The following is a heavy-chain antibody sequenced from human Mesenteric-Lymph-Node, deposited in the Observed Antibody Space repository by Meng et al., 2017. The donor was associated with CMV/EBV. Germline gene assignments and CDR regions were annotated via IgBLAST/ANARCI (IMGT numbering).Heavy chain of an antibody. CDR3: AGGIAAAGSRWFDP. CDR2: INPIPGIA. V-gene: IGHV1-69*02. D-gene: IGHD6-13*01. CDR1: GGTFSSYT. Sequence: QVQLVQSGAEVKKPGSSVKVSCKASGGTFSSYTISWVRQAPGQGLEWMGRINPIPGIANYAQKFQGRVTITADKSTSTAYMELSSLRSEDTAVYYCAGGIAAAGSRWFDPWGQGTLVTVSS. J-gene: IGHJ5*02.